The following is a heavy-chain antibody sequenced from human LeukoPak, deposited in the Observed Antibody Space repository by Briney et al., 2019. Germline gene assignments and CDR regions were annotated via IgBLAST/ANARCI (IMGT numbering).Heavy chain of an antibody. Sequence: ASVKVSCKASGLTFTRSAMQWVRQARGQRLEWIGWIVVGSGNTKYAQKFQERVTFTRDMSTSTAYMELSSLRSEDTAVYYCAASGFGFGELPSYYYYYMGVWGKGTTVTISS. J-gene: IGHJ6*03. CDR1: GLTFTRSA. CDR2: IVVGSGNT. CDR3: AASGFGFGELPSYYYYYMGV. V-gene: IGHV1-58*02. D-gene: IGHD3-10*01.